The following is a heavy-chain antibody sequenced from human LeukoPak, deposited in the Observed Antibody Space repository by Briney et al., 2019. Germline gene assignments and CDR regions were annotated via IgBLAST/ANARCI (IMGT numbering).Heavy chain of an antibody. CDR2: ISGNGIGT. CDR1: GFTFGIYA. CDR3: AKDPPRWSAVVEWDY. Sequence: GGSLRLSCAASGFTFGIYAISWVRQAPGKGLEWVSTISGNGIGTYYADSVKGRFTISRDNSKNTLYLQMNSLRAEDTAVYYCAKDPPRWSAVVEWDYWGQGTLVTVSS. V-gene: IGHV3-23*01. D-gene: IGHD2-15*01. J-gene: IGHJ4*02.